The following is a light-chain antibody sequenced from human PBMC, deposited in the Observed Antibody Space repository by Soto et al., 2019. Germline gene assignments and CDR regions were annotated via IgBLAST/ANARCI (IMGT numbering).Light chain of an antibody. Sequence: DIQMTQSPSTLSASVGDRVTITCRASQSISSWLAWYQQKPGKAPKPLIYKASSLESGVPSRFSGSGSGTEFTLTISSLQPDDVAAYYCQQYNSYAGTFGQGTKVEIK. CDR3: QQYNSYAGT. V-gene: IGKV1-5*03. CDR1: QSISSW. CDR2: KAS. J-gene: IGKJ1*01.